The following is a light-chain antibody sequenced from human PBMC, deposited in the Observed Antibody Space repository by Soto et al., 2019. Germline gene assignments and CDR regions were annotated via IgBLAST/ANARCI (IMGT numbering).Light chain of an antibody. CDR1: NSDVGGYNY. CDR2: EVF. J-gene: IGLJ1*01. CDR3: SSYTTTNTLYV. V-gene: IGLV2-14*01. Sequence: QSALTQPASVSGSPGQSITIPCTGTNSDVGGYNYVSWYQHHPGKAPKLMIYEVFNRPSGVSGRFSGSKSGSTASLTISGLQAEDEADYYCSSYTTTNTLYVFGTGTKVTVL.